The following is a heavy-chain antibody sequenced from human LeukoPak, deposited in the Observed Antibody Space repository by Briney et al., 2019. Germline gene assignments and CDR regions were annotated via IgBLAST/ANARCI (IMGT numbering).Heavy chain of an antibody. V-gene: IGHV1-2*02. J-gene: IGHJ4*02. CDR1: GYTFTVYY. D-gene: IGHD5-12*01. Sequence: ASVTVSCTASGYTFTVYYMHWVRQAPGQGLEWMGWINPNSGGTNYAQKFQGRVTMTRDTSISTAYMELSRLRSDDTAVYYCARLPDVDIVATIDYWGQGTLVTVSS. CDR2: INPNSGGT. CDR3: ARLPDVDIVATIDY.